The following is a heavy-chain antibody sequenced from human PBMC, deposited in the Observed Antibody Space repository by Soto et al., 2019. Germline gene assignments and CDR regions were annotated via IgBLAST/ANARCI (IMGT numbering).Heavy chain of an antibody. D-gene: IGHD6-19*01. CDR3: ARATIAVAGGFDY. J-gene: IGHJ4*02. CDR2: IYYSGST. V-gene: IGHV4-59*01. CDR1: GGSISSYY. Sequence: SETRSLTCTVSGGSISSYYWSWIRQPPGKGLEWIGYIYYSGSTNYNPSLKSRVTISVDTSKNQFSLKLSSVTAADTAVYYCARATIAVAGGFDYWGQGTLVT.